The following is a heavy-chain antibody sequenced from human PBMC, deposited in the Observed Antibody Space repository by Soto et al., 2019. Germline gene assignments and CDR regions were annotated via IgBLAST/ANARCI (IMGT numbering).Heavy chain of an antibody. Sequence: GGSLGLSCAASGFTFNIYGMHWVRQAPDKGLEWVALISYDGSNQYYADSVKGRFTISRDNSKNTLFLQMNSLRADDTAVYYCAKDQASGQGSFDSWGQGTLVTVSS. V-gene: IGHV3-30*18. CDR2: ISYDGSNQ. CDR3: AKDQASGQGSFDS. J-gene: IGHJ4*02. CDR1: GFTFNIYG.